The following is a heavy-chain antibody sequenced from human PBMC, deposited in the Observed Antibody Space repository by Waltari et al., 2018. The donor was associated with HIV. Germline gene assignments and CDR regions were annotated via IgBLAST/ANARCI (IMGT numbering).Heavy chain of an antibody. D-gene: IGHD3-16*01. CDR3: ASPISPGGMYYYGMDV. CDR2: IIPVFGTT. J-gene: IGHJ6*02. Sequence: QVQLVQSGAEVRKPGSSVKVSCKASGGTFSSYGIIWGRQAPGQGLEWMGGIIPVFGTTNYAQKFQGRVTITADESTSTAYMELSSLRSEDTAVYYCASPISPGGMYYYGMDVWGQGTTVTVSS. V-gene: IGHV1-69*12. CDR1: GGTFSSYG.